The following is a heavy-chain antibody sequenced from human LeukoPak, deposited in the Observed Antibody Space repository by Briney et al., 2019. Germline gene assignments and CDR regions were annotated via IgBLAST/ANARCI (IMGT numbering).Heavy chain of an antibody. V-gene: IGHV3-7*03. CDR1: GFTFSSYW. J-gene: IGHJ4*02. CDR3: ARDLMGIAYRGAFYY. CDR2: IKHDGSVQ. Sequence: GGSLRLSCAASGFTFSSYWMSWVRQAPGKGLEWVANIKHDGSVQYCVDSVKGRFTISRDNAKNSLYLQMNSLRAEDTAVYYCARDLMGIAYRGAFYYWGQGTLVTVSS. D-gene: IGHD6-13*01.